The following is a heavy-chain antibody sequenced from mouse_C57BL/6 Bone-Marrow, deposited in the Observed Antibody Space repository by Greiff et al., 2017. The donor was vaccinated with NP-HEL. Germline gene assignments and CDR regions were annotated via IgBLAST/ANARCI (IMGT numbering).Heavy chain of an antibody. CDR1: GYSFTGYY. J-gene: IGHJ3*01. Sequence: VQLQQSGPELVKPGASVKISCKASGYSFTGYYMNWVKQSPEKSLEWIGEINPSTGGTTYNRKFKAKATLTVDKSSSTAYMQLKSLTSEDSAVYYCASPGFAYWGQGTLVTVSA. CDR3: ASPGFAY. V-gene: IGHV1-42*01. CDR2: INPSTGGT.